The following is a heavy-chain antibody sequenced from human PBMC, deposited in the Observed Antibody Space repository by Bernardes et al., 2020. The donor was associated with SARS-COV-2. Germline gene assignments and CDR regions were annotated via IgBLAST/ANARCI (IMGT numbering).Heavy chain of an antibody. Sequence: GVLRLSCAASGFTFSSSAMSWVRQAPGKGLEWVSLIIGSGTNTFYADSVKGRFTISRDNSKNTLYLQMNSLRAEDTAVYYCARDLISYGMDVWGQGTTVTVSS. V-gene: IGHV3-23*01. CDR2: IIGSGTNT. J-gene: IGHJ6*02. CDR1: GFTFSSSA. CDR3: ARDLISYGMDV.